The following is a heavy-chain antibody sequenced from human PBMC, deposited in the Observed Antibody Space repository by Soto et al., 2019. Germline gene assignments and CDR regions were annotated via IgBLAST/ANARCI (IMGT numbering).Heavy chain of an antibody. J-gene: IGHJ4*02. V-gene: IGHV3-15*07. CDR3: TTDAPSSPYYYDILTGYLAEFDY. CDR2: IKSKTDGGTT. D-gene: IGHD3-9*01. Sequence: GGPLRLSCAASGCTFGNVWMNWVRQAPGKGLEWVGRIKSKTDGGTTDYAAPVKGRFTISRDDSKNTLYLQMNSLKTEDTAVYYCTTDAPSSPYYYDILTGYLAEFDYWGQGTLVTVSS. CDR1: GCTFGNVW.